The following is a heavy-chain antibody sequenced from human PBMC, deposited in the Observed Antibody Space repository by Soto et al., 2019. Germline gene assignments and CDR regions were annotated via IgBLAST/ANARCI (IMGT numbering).Heavy chain of an antibody. V-gene: IGHV4-59*01. CDR1: GDSITNYY. J-gene: IGHJ6*02. D-gene: IGHD6-6*01. CDR3: ARDDSSPSDRYYYYGMNV. Sequence: QVQLQESGPGLVKPSETLSLICTVSGDSITNYYWNWVRQPPGKGLEWIGYINYSGDTTYNPSLKSRVTMSADTSKNLLSLKLTSVTAADTAVYYCARDDSSPSDRYYYYGMNVWGQGTTVTVSS. CDR2: INYSGDT.